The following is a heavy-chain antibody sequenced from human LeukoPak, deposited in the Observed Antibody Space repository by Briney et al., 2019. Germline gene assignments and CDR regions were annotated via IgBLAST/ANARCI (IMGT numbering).Heavy chain of an antibody. J-gene: IGHJ4*02. D-gene: IGHD5-12*01. Sequence: SETLSLTCAVSGYSISSGYYWGWIRPPPGKGLEWIGSIYHSGSTYYNPSLKSRVTISVNTSKNQFPLKLSSVTAADTAVYYCARDRSGYGNWGQGTLVTVSS. CDR1: GYSISSGYY. CDR2: IYHSGST. V-gene: IGHV4-38-2*02. CDR3: ARDRSGYGN.